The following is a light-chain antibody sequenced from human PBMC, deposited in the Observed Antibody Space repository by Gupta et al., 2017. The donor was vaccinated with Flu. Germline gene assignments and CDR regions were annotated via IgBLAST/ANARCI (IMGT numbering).Light chain of an antibody. CDR2: GAS. Sequence: PSSLYASVGDRVTITCRASQKIGSYLNWYQQKAGKAPKLLIFGASTEKSGVPSRFSGSGSGRDFTLAINSRQPEDFATYYCQHSESTPYTFGQGTKLEI. J-gene: IGKJ2*01. CDR3: QHSESTPYT. V-gene: IGKV1-39*01. CDR1: QKIGSY.